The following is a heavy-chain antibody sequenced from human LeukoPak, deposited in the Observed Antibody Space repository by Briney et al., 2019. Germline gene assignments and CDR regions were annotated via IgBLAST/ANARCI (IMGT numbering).Heavy chain of an antibody. CDR2: ISGSGGST. J-gene: IGHJ4*02. V-gene: IGHV3-23*01. D-gene: IGHD3-10*01. Sequence: PGGSLRLSCAASGFTFSSYGMSWVRQAPGKGLEWVSGISGSGGSTYYADSMKGRFTISRDNSKNTLYLHMNSLRAEDTAVYYCAKARNPWFGELVLFDYWGQGTLVTVSS. CDR3: AKARNPWFGELVLFDY. CDR1: GFTFSSYG.